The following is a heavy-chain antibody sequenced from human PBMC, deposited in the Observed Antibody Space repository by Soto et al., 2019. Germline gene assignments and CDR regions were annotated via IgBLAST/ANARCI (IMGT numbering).Heavy chain of an antibody. CDR2: ISGAGGVT. V-gene: IGHV3-23*01. CDR3: ARVYDDYLIDAFDI. D-gene: IGHD4-17*01. J-gene: IGHJ3*02. CDR1: GFTFNQYA. Sequence: EVQVLQSGGGLAQPGGSLRLSCAASGFTFNQYAMNWVRQAAGKGLEWVSSISGAGGVTEYADSVKGRFSISRDNAKNSVFLQMNSLRAEDTAVYFCARVYDDYLIDAFDIWGQGTMVSVSS.